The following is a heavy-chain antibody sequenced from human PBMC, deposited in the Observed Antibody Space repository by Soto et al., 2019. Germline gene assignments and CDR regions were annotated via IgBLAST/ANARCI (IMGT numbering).Heavy chain of an antibody. CDR2: ITYNGGST. J-gene: IGHJ4*02. Sequence: EVQLVESGGGLVQSGGSLRLSCSASGFTFSSYGMHWVRQAPGKGLEYVSAITYNGGSTNYADSVKARFTISRDNSKNTLYLQMSSLRAEDTAVYYCAVVAGSYYLDCWGQGTVVTVSS. D-gene: IGHD6-19*01. CDR1: GFTFSSYG. CDR3: AVVAGSYYLDC. V-gene: IGHV3-64D*08.